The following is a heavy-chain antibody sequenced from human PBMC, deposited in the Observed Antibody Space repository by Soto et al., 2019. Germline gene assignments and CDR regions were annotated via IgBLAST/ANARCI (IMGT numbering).Heavy chain of an antibody. V-gene: IGHV4-31*02. CDR1: GGSISSGDYY. J-gene: IGHJ5*02. Sequence: VQLRESGPGLVKPSQTLSLTCAVSGGSISSGDYYWSWIRQQPGKDLEWIGFTDYSGSTYYNPSLRSRVTISVDTSKNQFSLSLNSVTAADSAVYCCARAIAVTTPWFDPWGQGTLVTVSS. D-gene: IGHD4-17*01. CDR3: ARAIAVTTPWFDP. CDR2: TDYSGST.